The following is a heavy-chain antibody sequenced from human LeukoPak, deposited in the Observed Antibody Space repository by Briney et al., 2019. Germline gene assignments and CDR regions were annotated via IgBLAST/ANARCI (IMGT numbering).Heavy chain of an antibody. J-gene: IGHJ6*02. V-gene: IGHV7-4-1*02. D-gene: IGHD2-15*01. CDR1: GYTFTSNA. CDR3: ARDGGSSHGYYYGMDV. CDR2: INTNTGNP. Sequence: GASVKVSCKASGYTFTSNAMNWVRQAPGQGLEWMGWINTNTGNPTYAQGFTGRFVFSLDTSVSTAYLQISSLKAEDTAVYYCARDGGSSHGYYYGMDVWGQGTTVTVSS.